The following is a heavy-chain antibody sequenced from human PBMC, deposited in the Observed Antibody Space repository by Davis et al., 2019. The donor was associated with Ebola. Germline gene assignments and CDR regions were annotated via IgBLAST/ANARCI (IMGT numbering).Heavy chain of an antibody. V-gene: IGHV1-46*01. CDR1: GYTFTSYY. J-gene: IGHJ4*02. Sequence: AASVKVSCKASGYTFTSYYMHWVRQAPGQGLEWMGIINPSGGSTSYAQKFQGRVTMTRNTSISTAYMELSSLRSEDTAVYYCARAQFPTTSDHWGQGTLVTVSS. D-gene: IGHD1-1*01. CDR3: ARAQFPTTSDH. CDR2: INPSGGST.